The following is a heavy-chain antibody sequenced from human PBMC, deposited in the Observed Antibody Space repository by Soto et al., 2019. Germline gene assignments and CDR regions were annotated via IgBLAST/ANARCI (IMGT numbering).Heavy chain of an antibody. CDR2: IIPIFGTA. V-gene: IGHV1-69*06. Sequence: GASVKVSCKAPGGTFSSYAISWVRQAPGQGLEWMGGIIPIFGTANYAQKFQGRVTITADKSTSTAYMELSSLRSEDTAVYYCARDHDSGIVVVPGSFDYWGQGTLVTVSS. J-gene: IGHJ4*02. CDR3: ARDHDSGIVVVPGSFDY. D-gene: IGHD3-22*01. CDR1: GGTFSSYA.